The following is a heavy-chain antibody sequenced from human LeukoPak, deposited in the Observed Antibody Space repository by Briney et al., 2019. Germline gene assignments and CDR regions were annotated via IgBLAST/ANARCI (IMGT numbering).Heavy chain of an antibody. CDR3: ARARYDSSGYRFDY. Sequence: SETLSLTCTVSGGSISSSVYYWSWIRQPPGKGLEWIGYIYYSGSTNYNPSLKSRVTISVDTSKNQFSLKLSSVTAADTAVYYCARARYDSSGYRFDYWGQGTLVTVAS. J-gene: IGHJ4*02. V-gene: IGHV4-61*08. CDR1: GGSISSSVYY. CDR2: IYYSGST. D-gene: IGHD3-22*01.